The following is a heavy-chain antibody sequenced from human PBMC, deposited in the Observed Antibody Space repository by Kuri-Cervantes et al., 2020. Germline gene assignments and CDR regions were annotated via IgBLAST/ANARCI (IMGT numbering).Heavy chain of an antibody. CDR1: GGSFSGYH. CDR3: ARYTDQSTPTPFYFYY. J-gene: IGHJ4*02. Sequence: GSLRLSCAVYGGSFSGYHWAWIRQPPGGGLEWIATIHHSGSTFYNPSLKSRVTISADTSKNQFSLKLSSVTAADTALYFCARYTDQSTPTPFYFYYWGQGTLVTVSS. CDR2: IHHSGST. V-gene: IGHV4-34*01. D-gene: IGHD1-1*01.